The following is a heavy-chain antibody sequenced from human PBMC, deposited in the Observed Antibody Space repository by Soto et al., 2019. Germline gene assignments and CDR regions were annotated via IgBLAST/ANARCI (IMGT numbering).Heavy chain of an antibody. CDR3: AGERVLIYAPYDAFNM. CDR2: IATGGDRI. J-gene: IGHJ3*02. V-gene: IGHV3-48*03. D-gene: IGHD2-8*01. Sequence: EEQLVESGGGLVQPGGSLRLSCTSSGFALNTYDMNWVRQAPGKDLEWISHIATGGDRIYYADSVKGRFTISRDHARNSLYLQMNSLRDEDTALYSCAGERVLIYAPYDAFNMWGQGTLVTVSS. CDR1: GFALNTYD.